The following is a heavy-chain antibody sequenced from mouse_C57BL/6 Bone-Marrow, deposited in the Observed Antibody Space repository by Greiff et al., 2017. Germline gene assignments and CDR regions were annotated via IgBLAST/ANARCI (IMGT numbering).Heavy chain of an antibody. Sequence: EVQLQQSGPVLVKPGASVKMSCKASGYTFTDYYMNWVKQSHGKSLEWIGVINPYNGGTSYNQKFKGKATLTVDKSSSTAYMGLNSLTSEDSAVXYCAREGWAAMDYWGQGTSVTVSS. CDR1: GYTFTDYY. J-gene: IGHJ4*01. V-gene: IGHV1-19*01. CDR2: INPYNGGT. CDR3: AREGWAAMDY. D-gene: IGHD3-3*01.